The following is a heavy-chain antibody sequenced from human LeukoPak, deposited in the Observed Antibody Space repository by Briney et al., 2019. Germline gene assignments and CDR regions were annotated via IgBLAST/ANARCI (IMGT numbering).Heavy chain of an antibody. CDR2: IHYSGST. CDR3: ARGVSSGT. CDR1: GGSISSYY. D-gene: IGHD3-10*01. J-gene: IGHJ5*02. V-gene: IGHV4-59*01. Sequence: SETLSLTCTVSGGSISSYYWSWIRQPPWKELEWIGYIHYSGSTSYSPSLRSRVTISLDTSKNQFSLKLNSVTAADTAVYYCARGVSSGTWGRGTLVTVSS.